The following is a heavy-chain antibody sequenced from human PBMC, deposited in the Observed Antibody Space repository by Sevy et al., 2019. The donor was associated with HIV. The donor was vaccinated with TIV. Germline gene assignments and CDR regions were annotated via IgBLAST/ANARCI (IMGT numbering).Heavy chain of an antibody. J-gene: IGHJ6*02. D-gene: IGHD2-2*01. CDR1: GFTFSSYA. V-gene: IGHV3-23*01. CDR3: AKDKVGAGSSGYGMDV. Sequence: GGSLRLSCAASGFTFSSYAMSWVRQAPGKGLEWVSAISGSGGSTYEADSVKGRFTISRDNSKNTLSLQMNSLRAEDTAVYYCAKDKVGAGSSGYGMDVWGQGTTVTVSS. CDR2: ISGSGGST.